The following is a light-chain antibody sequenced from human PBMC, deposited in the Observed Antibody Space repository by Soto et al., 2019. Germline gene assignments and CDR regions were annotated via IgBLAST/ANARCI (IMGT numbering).Light chain of an antibody. CDR1: QSVSGSY. V-gene: IGKV3-20*01. CDR2: DAS. J-gene: IGKJ2*01. CDR3: QQYGSSPPYT. Sequence: EVVLTQSPGTLSLSPGESATLSCRASQSVSGSYLAWYQQKPGQAPRLLIYDASSRATGIPDRFSGSGSGTDFTLTISRLEPEDVAVYYCQQYGSSPPYTFGQGTKLEIK.